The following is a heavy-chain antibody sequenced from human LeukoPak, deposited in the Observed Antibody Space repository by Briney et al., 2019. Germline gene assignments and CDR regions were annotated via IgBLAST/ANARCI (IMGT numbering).Heavy chain of an antibody. CDR2: ISYYNGNT. Sequence: ASVKVSCKASGYTFTSYGISWVRQAPGQGLEWMGWISYYNGNTNYAQKLQGRVTMTTDTSTSTAYMELRSLRSDDTAVYYCARHRTPDADCSSTSCYRSGAGRWFDPWGQGTLVTVSS. J-gene: IGHJ5*02. V-gene: IGHV1-18*04. CDR3: ARHRTPDADCSSTSCYRSGAGRWFDP. CDR1: GYTFTSYG. D-gene: IGHD2-2*02.